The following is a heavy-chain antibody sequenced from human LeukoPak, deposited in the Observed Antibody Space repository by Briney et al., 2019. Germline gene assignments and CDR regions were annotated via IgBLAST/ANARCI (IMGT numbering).Heavy chain of an antibody. CDR1: GGSISSYY. J-gene: IGHJ5*02. CDR3: ARRTVTRYYGSGSYTNWFDP. CDR2: IYYSGST. Sequence: PSETLSLTCTVSGGSISSYYWSWIRQPPGKGLEWIGYIYYSGSTNYNPSLKSRVTISVDTSKNQFSLKLSSVTAAGTAVYYCARRTVTRYYGSGSYTNWFDPWGQGTLVTVSS. D-gene: IGHD3-10*01. V-gene: IGHV4-59*01.